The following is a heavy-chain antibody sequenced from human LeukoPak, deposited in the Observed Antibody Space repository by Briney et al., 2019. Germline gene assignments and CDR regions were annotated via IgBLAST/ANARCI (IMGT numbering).Heavy chain of an antibody. D-gene: IGHD3/OR15-3a*01. CDR2: IRVSGST. J-gene: IGHJ4*02. CDR3: AKDGLGGYFDY. Sequence: PGGSLRLSCTTSGFTFSSYALSWVRQAPGKGLEWVSGIRVSGSTYYPDSVTGRFTISRDNSKNTLYLQMNSLRAEDTAVYYCAKDGLGGYFDYWGQGTLVTVSS. CDR1: GFTFSSYA. V-gene: IGHV3-23*01.